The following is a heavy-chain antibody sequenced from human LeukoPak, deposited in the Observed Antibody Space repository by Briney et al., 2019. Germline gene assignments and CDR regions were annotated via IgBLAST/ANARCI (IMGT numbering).Heavy chain of an antibody. Sequence: QPGGSLRLSCAASGXTFSSYSVNWVRQAPGKGLEWVSYISSSTNTIYYADSVKGRFTISRDNAKNSLFLQMNSLRDEDTAVYYCARGGYGANDDAFDIWGQGTLVTVSS. CDR2: ISSSTNTI. D-gene: IGHD4-23*01. CDR3: ARGGYGANDDAFDI. CDR1: GXTFSSYS. J-gene: IGHJ3*02. V-gene: IGHV3-48*02.